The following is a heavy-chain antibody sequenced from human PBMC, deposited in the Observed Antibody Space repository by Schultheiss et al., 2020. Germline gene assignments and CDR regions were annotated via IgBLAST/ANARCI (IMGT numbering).Heavy chain of an antibody. D-gene: IGHD6-19*01. CDR1: GFTFSSYA. J-gene: IGHJ1*01. Sequence: GGSLRLSCAASGFTFSSYAMSWVRQAPGKGLEWVSSISGGSTYYADSRKGRFTISRDNSKNTLYLQMNSLRAEDTAVYYCARAYSSGWSPAEYFQHWGQGTLVTVSS. V-gene: IGHV3-38-3*01. CDR2: ISGGST. CDR3: ARAYSSGWSPAEYFQH.